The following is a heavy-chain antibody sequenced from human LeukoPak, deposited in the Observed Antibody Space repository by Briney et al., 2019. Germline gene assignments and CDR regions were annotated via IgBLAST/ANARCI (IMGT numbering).Heavy chain of an antibody. CDR3: ARAPNYYGSGSYDY. D-gene: IGHD3-10*01. Sequence: SQTLSLTCTVSGGSIGSGGYYWSWIRQHPGKGLEWIGYIYYSGSTYYNPSLKSRVTISVDTSKNQFSLKLSSVTAADTAVYYCARAPNYYGSGSYDYWGQGTLVTVSS. V-gene: IGHV4-31*03. CDR1: GGSIGSGGYY. CDR2: IYYSGST. J-gene: IGHJ4*02.